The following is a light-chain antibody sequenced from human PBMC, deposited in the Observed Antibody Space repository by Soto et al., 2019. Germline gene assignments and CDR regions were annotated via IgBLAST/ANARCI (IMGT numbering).Light chain of an antibody. J-gene: IGKJ5*01. CDR1: QSVSSY. V-gene: IGKV3-15*01. Sequence: EIVLTQSPATLSLSPGERATLSCRASQSVSSYLAWYQQKPGQTPRLLIYDASTRATDIPARFSGSGSGTDFTLTISSLQPEDVATYYCQQYDNLPPTFGQGTRLEIK. CDR2: DAS. CDR3: QQYDNLPPT.